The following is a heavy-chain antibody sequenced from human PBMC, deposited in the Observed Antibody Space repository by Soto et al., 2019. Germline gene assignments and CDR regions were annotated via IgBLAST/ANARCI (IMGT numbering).Heavy chain of an antibody. V-gene: IGHV3-23*01. CDR3: ATPIAAAGSNDY. CDR1: GFAFSNYA. D-gene: IGHD6-13*01. CDR2: ISGSGDNT. J-gene: IGHJ4*02. Sequence: GGSLRLSCAASGFAFSNYAMNWVRQAPGKGLEWVSAISGSGDNTYYADSVKGRFTISSDISKNTLYLQLNSLRAEDTDVYYCATPIAAAGSNDYWGQGTLVTVSS.